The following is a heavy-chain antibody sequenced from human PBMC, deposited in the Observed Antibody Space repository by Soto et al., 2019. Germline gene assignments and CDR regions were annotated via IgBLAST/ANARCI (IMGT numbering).Heavy chain of an antibody. CDR3: TRDASRDSSARGWFDP. Sequence: GGSLRLSCAASGLTFRSFTMNWVRQAPGKGLEWVSTISSNSAYIYYTDALRGRFTISRDNAKNSLHLQMNSLRAEDTAVYYCTRDASRDSSARGWFDPWGPGTLVTVSS. D-gene: IGHD6-13*01. J-gene: IGHJ5*02. CDR1: GLTFRSFT. CDR2: ISSNSAYI. V-gene: IGHV3-21*01.